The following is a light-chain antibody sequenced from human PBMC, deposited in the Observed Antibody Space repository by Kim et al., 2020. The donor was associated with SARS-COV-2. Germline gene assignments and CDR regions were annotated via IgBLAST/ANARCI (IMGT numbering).Light chain of an antibody. V-gene: IGKV2-30*01. J-gene: IGKJ4*01. CDR2: EVS. CDR3: MQGTHWPLT. CDR1: QSLLYITGNTF. Sequence: PASSSCRSSQSLLYITGNTFLNWCQQRPGQSPRRLIYEVSNRDSGVPDRFSGSGSDTDFTLKISRVEAEDVGVYYCMQGTHWPLTFGGGTKVDIK.